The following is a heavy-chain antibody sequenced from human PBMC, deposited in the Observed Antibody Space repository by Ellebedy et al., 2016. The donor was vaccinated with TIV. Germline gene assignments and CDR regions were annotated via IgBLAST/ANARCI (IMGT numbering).Heavy chain of an antibody. CDR1: GFTFSSHA. Sequence: GESLKIPCAASGFTFSSHAMHWVRQAPGKGLEWVAMTWSDARTQSYASSVKGRFTISRDNSKNTLSLQMNSLRVDGTAVYYCATDPPSSGWSFASWGQGTLVTVPS. V-gene: IGHV3-33*01. CDR2: TWSDARTQ. CDR3: ATDPPSSGWSFAS. D-gene: IGHD6-19*01. J-gene: IGHJ4*02.